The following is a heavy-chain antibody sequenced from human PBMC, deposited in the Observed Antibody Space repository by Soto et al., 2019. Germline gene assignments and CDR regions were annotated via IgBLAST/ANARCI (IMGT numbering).Heavy chain of an antibody. J-gene: IGHJ4*02. CDR2: ISWDSSTI. CDR3: VQVRYPTMATPLDH. Sequence: EVQLVESGGGLVQPGRSLRLSCAAAGFTFDNCGMHWVSQAPGKGLEWVAGISWDSSTIGYADSVKGRFIISRDDAKNSLYLQMDSLRGEDTALYYCVQVRYPTMATPLDHWGQGTQVIVSS. V-gene: IGHV3-9*01. CDR1: GFTFDNCG. D-gene: IGHD2-15*01.